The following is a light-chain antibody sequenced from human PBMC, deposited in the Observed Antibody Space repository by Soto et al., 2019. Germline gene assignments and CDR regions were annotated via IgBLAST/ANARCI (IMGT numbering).Light chain of an antibody. CDR3: QQYYSSPLT. J-gene: IGKJ4*01. Sequence: DIVMTQSPDSLAVSLGVRATINCKSSQSVLYSSNNNNYLAWYQQKPGQPPKLLIYWASTRESGVPDRFSGSGSGTDFTLTIRSLQAEDGAVYYCQQYYSSPLTFGGGTKVEIK. CDR1: QSVLYSSNNNNY. V-gene: IGKV4-1*01. CDR2: WAS.